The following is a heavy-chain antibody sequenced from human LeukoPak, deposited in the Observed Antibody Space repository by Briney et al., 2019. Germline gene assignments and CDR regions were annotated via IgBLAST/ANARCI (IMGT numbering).Heavy chain of an antibody. Sequence: GGSLRLSCAASGFTFSSYGMHWVRQAPGKGLEWVAFIRYDGSNKYYADSVKGRFTISRDNFKNTLYLQMNSLRAEDTAVYYCAKDLERGSLIDYWGQGTLVTVSS. V-gene: IGHV3-30*02. J-gene: IGHJ4*02. CDR3: AKDLERGSLIDY. CDR1: GFTFSSYG. CDR2: IRYDGSNK. D-gene: IGHD1-26*01.